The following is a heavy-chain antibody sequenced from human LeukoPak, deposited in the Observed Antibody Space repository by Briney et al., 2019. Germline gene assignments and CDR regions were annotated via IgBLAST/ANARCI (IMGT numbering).Heavy chain of an antibody. J-gene: IGHJ3*02. D-gene: IGHD1/OR15-1a*01. CDR1: GYTFTDYY. CDR2: VDPEDGET. CDR3: ATDRTTSDALDI. V-gene: IGHV1-69-2*01. Sequence: ASVKVSCKVSGYTFTDYYMHWVQQAPGKGLEWMGLVDPEDGETIYAEKFQGRVTITADTSTDTAYMELSSLRSEDTAVYYCATDRTTSDALDIWGQGTMVTVSS.